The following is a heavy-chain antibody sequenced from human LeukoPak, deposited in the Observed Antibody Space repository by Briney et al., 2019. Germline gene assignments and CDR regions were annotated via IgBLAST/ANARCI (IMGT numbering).Heavy chain of an antibody. CDR3: ARGDGI. CDR1: GGSFSGYY. Sequence: SETLSLTCAVYGGSFSGYYWSWIRQPPGKGLEWIGEINHSGSTDYNPSLRSRVTMSVDTSKNQFSLKLNSVTAADTAVYYCARGDGIWGQGAMVTVSS. D-gene: IGHD5-24*01. J-gene: IGHJ3*02. V-gene: IGHV4-34*01. CDR2: INHSGST.